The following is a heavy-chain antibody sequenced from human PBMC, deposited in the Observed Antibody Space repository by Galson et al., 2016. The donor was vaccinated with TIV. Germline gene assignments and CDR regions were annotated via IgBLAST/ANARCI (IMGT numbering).Heavy chain of an antibody. CDR2: ITRSSSYI. D-gene: IGHD1-26*01. J-gene: IGHJ6*02. V-gene: IGHV3-21*01. CDR1: GFTFSTYT. Sequence: SLRLSCAASGFTFSTYTMNWVRQAPGKGLEWVSSITRSSSYIYYGDSVKGRFTISRDNAKNSLYLQMNSLRAEDTAVYYCARIWEAELEGFHYYGMDVWGQGTTVTVSS. CDR3: ARIWEAELEGFHYYGMDV.